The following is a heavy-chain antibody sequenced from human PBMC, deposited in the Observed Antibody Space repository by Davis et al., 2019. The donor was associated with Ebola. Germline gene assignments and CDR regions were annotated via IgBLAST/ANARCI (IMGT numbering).Heavy chain of an antibody. Sequence: ASVKVSCKASGGTFSSYAISWVRQAPGQGLEWMGIINPSGGSTSYAQKFQGRVTMTRDTSTSTVYMELSSLRSEDTAVYYCARGKEYGGPTDYWGQGTLVTVSS. CDR2: INPSGGST. D-gene: IGHD4-23*01. CDR1: GGTFSSYA. V-gene: IGHV1-46*01. CDR3: ARGKEYGGPTDY. J-gene: IGHJ4*02.